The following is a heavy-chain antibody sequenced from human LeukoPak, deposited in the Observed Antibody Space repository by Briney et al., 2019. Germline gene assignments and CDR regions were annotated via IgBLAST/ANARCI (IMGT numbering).Heavy chain of an antibody. CDR2: IYYSGST. J-gene: IGHJ6*04. Sequence: SETLSLTCTVSGGSISSYYWSWIRQPPGKGLEWIGYIYYSGSTNYNPSLKSRVTISVDTSKHQFSLKLSSVTAADTAVYYCARVCDFWSGYGVWGKGTTVTVSS. D-gene: IGHD3-3*01. CDR1: GGSISSYY. CDR3: ARVCDFWSGYGV. V-gene: IGHV4-59*12.